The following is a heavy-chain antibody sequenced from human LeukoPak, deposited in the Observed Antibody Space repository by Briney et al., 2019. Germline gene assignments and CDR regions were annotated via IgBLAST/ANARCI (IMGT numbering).Heavy chain of an antibody. D-gene: IGHD2-2*01. Sequence: SETLSLTCTVSGGSISSGSYYWSWIRQPGGKGLEWIVRIYTSGSTNYNPSLKSRVTISVNRAKNQFSLKLSSVTAADTAVYYCARGIGYCSSTSSYEAAAWFDPWGQGTLVTVSS. CDR2: IYTSGST. V-gene: IGHV4-61*02. J-gene: IGHJ5*02. CDR1: GGSISSGSYY. CDR3: ARGIGYCSSTSSYEAAAWFDP.